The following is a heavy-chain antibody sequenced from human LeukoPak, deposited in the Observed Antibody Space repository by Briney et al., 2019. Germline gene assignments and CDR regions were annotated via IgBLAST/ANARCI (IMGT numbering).Heavy chain of an antibody. CDR1: GYSFTSYW. Sequence: GESLKISCKASGYSFTSYWIGWVRQIPGRGLEWMGIIYPDDSDTRYSPSFQGQVTISVDKSITTASLHWSSLKASDTATYYCARRGIGPYGDSFDYWGQGTLVTVSS. CDR2: IYPDDSDT. V-gene: IGHV5-51*01. CDR3: ARRGIGPYGDSFDY. J-gene: IGHJ4*02. D-gene: IGHD4-17*01.